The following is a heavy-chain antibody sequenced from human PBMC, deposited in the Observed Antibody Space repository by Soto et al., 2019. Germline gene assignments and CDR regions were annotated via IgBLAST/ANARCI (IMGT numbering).Heavy chain of an antibody. CDR1: GYSFTSHY. CDR3: ARDQSWHDIVCWFDP. V-gene: IGHV1-46*03. Sequence: QVQLVQSGAEVKKPGASVKVACKAIGYSFTSHYMHCGRQAPGQGLEWLGTIYPGGVHIGNAQQLKCRSIMIKDTNTSTVSKKENSRTSEDTAVYYCARDQSWHDIVCWFDPWGQGTLVTVSS. J-gene: IGHJ5*02. CDR2: IYPGGVHI. D-gene: IGHD1-1*01.